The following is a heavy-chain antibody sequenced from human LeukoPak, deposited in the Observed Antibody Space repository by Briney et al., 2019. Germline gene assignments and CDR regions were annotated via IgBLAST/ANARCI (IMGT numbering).Heavy chain of an antibody. CDR3: AKDPGTSWKCYFDY. J-gene: IGHJ4*02. D-gene: IGHD2-2*01. Sequence: GGSLRLSCAASGFTFSSYGMHWVRQAPGKGLEWVAFIRYDGSNKYYADSVKGRFTISRDNSKNTLYLQMNSLRAEDTAVYYCAKDPGTSWKCYFDYWGQGTLVTVSS. V-gene: IGHV3-30*02. CDR2: IRYDGSNK. CDR1: GFTFSSYG.